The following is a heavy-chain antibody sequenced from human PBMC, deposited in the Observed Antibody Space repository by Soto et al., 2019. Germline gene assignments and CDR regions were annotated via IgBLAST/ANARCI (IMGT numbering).Heavy chain of an antibody. Sequence: SETLSLTCTVSGGSISSHYWSWIRQPAGKGLEWIGRIYTSGSTNYNPSLKSRVTMSVDTSKNQFSLKLSSVTAADTAVYYCARSNSPAAAGTSFDYWGQGTLVTVSS. V-gene: IGHV4-4*07. D-gene: IGHD6-13*01. J-gene: IGHJ4*02. CDR1: GGSISSHY. CDR3: ARSNSPAAAGTSFDY. CDR2: IYTSGST.